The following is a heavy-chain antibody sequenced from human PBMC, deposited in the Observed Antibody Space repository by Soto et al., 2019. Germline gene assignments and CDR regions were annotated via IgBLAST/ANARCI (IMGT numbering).Heavy chain of an antibody. CDR2: IYHSGST. J-gene: IGHJ6*02. CDR1: GGSFSGYY. Sequence: SETLSLTCAVYGGSFSGYYWSWMRQPPGKGLEWIGQIYHSGSTNYNPSLKSRVTISVDTSKHQFSLTLRSVTAADTAVYFCARVAWIAARRGDDYGMDVWGQGTTVTVSS. V-gene: IGHV4-34*01. D-gene: IGHD6-6*01. CDR3: ARVAWIAARRGDDYGMDV.